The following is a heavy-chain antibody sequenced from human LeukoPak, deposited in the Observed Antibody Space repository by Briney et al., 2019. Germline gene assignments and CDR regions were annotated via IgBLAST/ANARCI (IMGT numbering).Heavy chain of an antibody. V-gene: IGHV3-9*01. CDR3: AKDIYYDSSGSTDY. Sequence: GGSLRLSCAASGFTFDDYAMHWVRQAPGKGLEWVSGISWNSGSIGYADSVKGRFTISRDNAKNSLYLQMNSLRAEDTALYYCAKDIYYDSSGSTDYWGQGTLVTVSS. D-gene: IGHD3-22*01. CDR2: ISWNSGSI. CDR1: GFTFDDYA. J-gene: IGHJ4*02.